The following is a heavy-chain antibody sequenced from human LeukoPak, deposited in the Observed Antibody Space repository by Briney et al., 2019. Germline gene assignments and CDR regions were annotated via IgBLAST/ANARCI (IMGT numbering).Heavy chain of an antibody. J-gene: IGHJ4*02. D-gene: IGHD5-18*01. CDR1: GGSISSYY. V-gene: IGHV4-59*05. CDR3: ARQSGYSYRHFDY. Sequence: PSETLSLTCTVSGGSISSYYWSWIRQPPGKGLEWIGSIYYSGSTYYNPSLKSRVTISVDTSKNQFSLKLSSVTAADTAVYYCARQSGYSYRHFDYWGQGTLVTVSS. CDR2: IYYSGST.